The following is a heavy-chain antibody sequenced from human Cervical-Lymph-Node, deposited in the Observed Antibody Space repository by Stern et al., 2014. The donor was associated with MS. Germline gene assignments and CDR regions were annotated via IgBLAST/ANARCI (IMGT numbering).Heavy chain of an antibody. Sequence: EVQLEESGGGLVKPGRSLRLSCTTSGFTFGDYDLSWVRQAPGKGLEWVGFIRAKHYAGTTEYAASVKGRFTISRDNSGGIAYLQMYSLKTEDTAVYFCTRVRQSGSYYYHFGMDVWGQGTTVTVSS. CDR1: GFTFGDYD. V-gene: IGHV3-49*04. CDR2: IRAKHYAGTT. J-gene: IGHJ6*02. CDR3: TRVRQSGSYYYHFGMDV. D-gene: IGHD1-26*01.